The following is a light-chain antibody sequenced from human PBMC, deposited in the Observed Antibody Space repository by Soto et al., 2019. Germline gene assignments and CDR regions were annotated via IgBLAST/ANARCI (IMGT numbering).Light chain of an antibody. CDR1: SSDVGGYNY. CDR2: DVS. Sequence: SALTQARAVSGSPGQSVTISCTGTSSDVGGYNYVSWYQQHPGKAPKLMIYDVSKRPSGVPDRFSGSKSGNTASLTISGLQAEDEADYYCCSYAGSYTGVFGTGTKVTVL. CDR3: CSYAGSYTGV. V-gene: IGLV2-11*01. J-gene: IGLJ1*01.